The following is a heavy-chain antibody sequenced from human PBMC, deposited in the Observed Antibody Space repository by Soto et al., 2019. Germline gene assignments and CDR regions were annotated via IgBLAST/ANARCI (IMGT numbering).Heavy chain of an antibody. CDR3: ARHQGEGWFDP. Sequence: PSETLSLTCTVSGASIVSSGYFWAWIRQAPGKGLEWFGTISYSGSKYYNPSLRNRITISADSSKTQFSLTLSSVTAADPAVYFCARHQGEGWFDPWGQGTLVTVSS. CDR2: ISYSGSK. CDR1: GASIVSSGYF. V-gene: IGHV4-39*01. D-gene: IGHD3-16*01. J-gene: IGHJ5*02.